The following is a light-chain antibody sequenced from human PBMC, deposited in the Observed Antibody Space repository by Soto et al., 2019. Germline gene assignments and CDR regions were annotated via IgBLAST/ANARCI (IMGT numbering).Light chain of an antibody. J-gene: IGLJ3*02. V-gene: IGLV2-11*01. CDR1: SSDV. Sequence: QSALTQPRSVSGSPGQSVTISCTGTSSDVVSWYQQHPGKAPKLIIYYVSQRPSGVPDRFSGSKSGNTASLTISGLQAEDEADYYCGSSAGGFTWVFGGGTKLTVL. CDR2: YVS. CDR3: GSSAGGFTWV.